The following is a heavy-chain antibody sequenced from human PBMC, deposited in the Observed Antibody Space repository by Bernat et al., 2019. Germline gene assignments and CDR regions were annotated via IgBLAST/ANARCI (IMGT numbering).Heavy chain of an antibody. D-gene: IGHD2-2*01. CDR2: INPNSGGT. J-gene: IGHJ5*02. CDR1: GYTFTGYY. V-gene: IGHV1-2*04. Sequence: QVQLVQSGAEVKKPGASVKVSCKASGYTFTGYYMHWVRQAPGQGLEWMGWINPNSGGTNYAQKFKGWVTMTRDTSISTAYMELSRLRSDDTAVYYCARGGGGGGYCSSTSCYEDQNWFDPWGQGTLVTVSS. CDR3: ARGGGGGGYCSSTSCYEDQNWFDP.